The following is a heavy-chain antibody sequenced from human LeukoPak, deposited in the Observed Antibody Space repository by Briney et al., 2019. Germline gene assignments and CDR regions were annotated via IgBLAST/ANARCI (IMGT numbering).Heavy chain of an antibody. J-gene: IGHJ4*02. V-gene: IGHV4-39*07. D-gene: IGHD3-3*01. CDR3: ARYLYDFWSGYRYYFDY. CDR1: GGSISSSSYY. CDR2: IYHSGNT. Sequence: KTSETLSLTCTVSGGSISSSSYYWGWIRQPPGKGLEWIGSIYHSGNTYYNPSLKSRVTISVDTSKNQFSLKLSSVTAADTAVYYCARYLYDFWSGYRYYFDYWGQGTLVTVSS.